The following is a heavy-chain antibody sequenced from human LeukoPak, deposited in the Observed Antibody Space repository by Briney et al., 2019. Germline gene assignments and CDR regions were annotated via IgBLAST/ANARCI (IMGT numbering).Heavy chain of an antibody. J-gene: IGHJ3*02. CDR2: ISSSGSTI. Sequence: GGSLRLSCAASGFTFSSYEMNWVRQAPGKGLEWASYISSSGSTIYYADSVKGRFTISRDNAKNSLYLQMNSLRAEDTAAYYCARPNEVHNAFDIWGQGTMVTVSS. V-gene: IGHV3-48*03. CDR3: ARPNEVHNAFDI. CDR1: GFTFSSYE.